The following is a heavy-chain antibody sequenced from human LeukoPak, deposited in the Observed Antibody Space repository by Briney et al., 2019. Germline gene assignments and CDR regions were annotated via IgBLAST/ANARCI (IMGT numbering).Heavy chain of an antibody. V-gene: IGHV4-31*03. D-gene: IGHD4-17*01. CDR3: ARDKLHDYGDYGWAPSYYFDY. J-gene: IGHJ4*02. CDR2: IYYSGST. Sequence: PSETLSLTCTVSGGSISSGGYSWSWIRQHPGKGLEWIGYIYYSGSTYYNPSLKSRVTISVDTSKNQFSLKLSSVTAADTAVYYCARDKLHDYGDYGWAPSYYFDYWGQGTLVTVSS. CDR1: GGSISSGGYS.